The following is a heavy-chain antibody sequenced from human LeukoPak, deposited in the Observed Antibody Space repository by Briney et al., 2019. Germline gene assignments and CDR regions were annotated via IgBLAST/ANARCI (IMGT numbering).Heavy chain of an antibody. Sequence: ASVKVSCKASGYTFTVNYLHWVRQAPGQGLEWMGWINPNSGDTKYAQNFQGRVTMTRDTSISTAYMELSRLRSDDTAVYYCARDPRVGVTRDRYYYYYYMDVWGKGTTVTVSS. V-gene: IGHV1-2*02. D-gene: IGHD1-26*01. CDR2: INPNSGDT. CDR3: ARDPRVGVTRDRYYYYYYMDV. J-gene: IGHJ6*03. CDR1: GYTFTVNY.